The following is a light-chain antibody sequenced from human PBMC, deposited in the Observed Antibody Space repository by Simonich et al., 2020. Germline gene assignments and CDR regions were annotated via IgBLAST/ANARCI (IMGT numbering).Light chain of an antibody. CDR1: SSDVGSYNL. CDR2: EGS. Sequence: QSALTQPASVSGSPGQSIPISCTGTSSDVGSYNLVSWYQQHPGKAPKIMIYEGSKRPSGVSNRFSGSKSGNTASLTISGLQAEDEADYYCSSYTSSSTLVFGGGTKLTFL. CDR3: SSYTSSSTLV. J-gene: IGLJ2*01. V-gene: IGLV2-14*02.